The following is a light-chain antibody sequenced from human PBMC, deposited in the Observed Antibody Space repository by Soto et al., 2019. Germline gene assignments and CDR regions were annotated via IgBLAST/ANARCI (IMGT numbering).Light chain of an antibody. CDR3: QQSGNSPIT. J-gene: IGKJ5*01. V-gene: IGKV3-20*01. CDR1: QRVSSNF. Sequence: IVLTQSPGTLSLSPGERATLSCRASQRVSSNFLAWYQQKPGQAPRLLISGASSRATGIPDRFSGSGSGTDFTLTISRLEPEDFAVYFCQQSGNSPITFGQGTRLEIK. CDR2: GAS.